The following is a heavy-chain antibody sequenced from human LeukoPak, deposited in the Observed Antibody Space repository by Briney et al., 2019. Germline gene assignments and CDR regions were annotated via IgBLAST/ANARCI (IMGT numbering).Heavy chain of an antibody. CDR3: SGESGPFSPFGF. CDR1: GVTFSSYNM. V-gene: IGHV4-4*02. J-gene: IGHJ4*02. CDR2: ISLRGLT. D-gene: IGHD1-26*01. Sequence: AGTLSLTCAASGVTFSSYNMCWVRRQPPRQVLGWFGAISLRGLTNYNPSLRSRLTMSQDTSKNQVSLKLTSVTAADTPVYYCSGESGPFSPFGFWGQGTLVSVHS.